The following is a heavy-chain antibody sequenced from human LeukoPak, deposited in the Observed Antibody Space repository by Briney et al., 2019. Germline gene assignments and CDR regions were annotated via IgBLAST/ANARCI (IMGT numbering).Heavy chain of an antibody. CDR3: ARHGTGYSSSWYGVFDY. D-gene: IGHD6-13*01. J-gene: IGHJ4*02. CDR2: IYYSGST. V-gene: IGHV4-61*08. Sequence: SETLSLTCTVSGGSISSGAYYWSWIRQHPGKGLEWIGYIYYSGSTNYNPSLKSRVTISVDTSKNQFSLKLSSVTAADTAVYYCARHGTGYSSSWYGVFDYWGQGTLVTVSS. CDR1: GGSISSGAYY.